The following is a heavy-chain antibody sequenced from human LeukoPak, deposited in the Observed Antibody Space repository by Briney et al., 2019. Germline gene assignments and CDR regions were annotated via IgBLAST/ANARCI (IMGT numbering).Heavy chain of an antibody. V-gene: IGHV3-30*03. CDR2: ISYDGSNK. J-gene: IGHJ4*02. Sequence: GGSLRLSCAASGFTFSSYGMHWVRQAPGKGLEWVAVISYDGSNKYYADSVKGRFTISRDNAKNSLYLQMNSLRAEDTAVYYCARNPHDYGDTSPGYWGQGTLVTVSS. D-gene: IGHD4-17*01. CDR1: GFTFSSYG. CDR3: ARNPHDYGDTSPGY.